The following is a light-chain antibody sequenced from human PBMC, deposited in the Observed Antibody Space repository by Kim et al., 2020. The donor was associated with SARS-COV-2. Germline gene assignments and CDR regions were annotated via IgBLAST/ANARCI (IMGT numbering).Light chain of an antibody. CDR2: GAS. J-gene: IGKJ1*01. Sequence: EIVLTQSPGTLSLSPGERATLSCRASQSVSSNYLAWYQQKPGQPPRLLIYGASIRATGIPDRFTGSGSGTDFTLTISRLEPEDFAVYYCQHYGSSPRTFGQGTKVDIK. CDR3: QHYGSSPRT. V-gene: IGKV3-20*01. CDR1: QSVSSNY.